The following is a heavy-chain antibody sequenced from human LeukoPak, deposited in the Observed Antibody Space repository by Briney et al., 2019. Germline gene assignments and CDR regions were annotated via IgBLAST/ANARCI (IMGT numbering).Heavy chain of an antibody. CDR1: GFTFSSDW. Sequence: GGSLRLSCASSGFTFSSDWMSWVRQAPGKGLEWVANIKQDGSEKYYVDSVKGRFTISRDNAKNSLYLQMNSLRAEDTAVYYCARAYRNTYGHYYYYYYLVVWGKGTTVTVSS. CDR2: IKQDGSEK. D-gene: IGHD2-21*01. J-gene: IGHJ6*03. V-gene: IGHV3-7*01. CDR3: ARAYRNTYGHYYYYYYLVV.